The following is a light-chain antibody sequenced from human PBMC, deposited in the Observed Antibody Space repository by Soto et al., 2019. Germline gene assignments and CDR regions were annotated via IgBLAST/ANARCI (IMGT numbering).Light chain of an antibody. V-gene: IGKV1-5*01. J-gene: IGKJ1*01. CDR2: DAS. Sequence: DIQMTQSPSTLSASVGDRVTITCRASQSISSWLAWYQQKPGKAPKLLIFDASSLESGTPSRFSGRRSGTQFTLTIDGLQPDDFATYYCQQYNSYSPTFGQGTKVDIK. CDR3: QQYNSYSPT. CDR1: QSISSW.